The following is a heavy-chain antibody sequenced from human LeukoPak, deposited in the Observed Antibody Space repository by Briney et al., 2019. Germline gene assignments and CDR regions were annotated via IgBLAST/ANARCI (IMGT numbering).Heavy chain of an antibody. CDR2: IYYSGST. Sequence: SETLSLTCTVSGGSISSYYWSWIRQPPGKGLEWIGYIYYSGSTTYNPSLKSRVTISVDTSKNQFSLKLSSVTAADTAVYYCARDRGSGWNDAFDIWGQGTMVTVSS. CDR1: GGSISSYY. V-gene: IGHV4-59*01. CDR3: ARDRGSGWNDAFDI. D-gene: IGHD6-19*01. J-gene: IGHJ3*02.